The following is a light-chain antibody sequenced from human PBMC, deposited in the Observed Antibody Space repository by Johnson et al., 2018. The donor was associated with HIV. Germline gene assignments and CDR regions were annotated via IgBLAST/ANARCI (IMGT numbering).Light chain of an antibody. CDR3: GTWDSSLSAYV. V-gene: IGLV1-51*01. Sequence: QAVLTQPPSVSAAPGQKVTISCSGNTSKIENNYVSWYQQFPERAPKLLIYDNNKRPSGIPDRFSGSKSGTSATLGITGLQTGDEADYYCGTWDSSLSAYVFGTGTKVTVL. CDR1: TSKIENNY. J-gene: IGLJ1*01. CDR2: DNN.